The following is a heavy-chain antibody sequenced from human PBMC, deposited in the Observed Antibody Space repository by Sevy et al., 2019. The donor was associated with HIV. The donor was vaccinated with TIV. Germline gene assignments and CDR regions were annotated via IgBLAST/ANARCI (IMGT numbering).Heavy chain of an antibody. J-gene: IGHJ6*02. V-gene: IGHV3-48*02. Sequence: GGSLRLSCAASGFTFSSYSMNWVRQAPGKGLEWVSYISSSSSTIYYADSVKGRLTISRENDKNSLYLQMNSLRDEDTSVYYCARTSYYYYGMDVWGQGTTVTVSS. CDR3: ARTSYYYYGMDV. CDR2: ISSSSSTI. CDR1: GFTFSSYS.